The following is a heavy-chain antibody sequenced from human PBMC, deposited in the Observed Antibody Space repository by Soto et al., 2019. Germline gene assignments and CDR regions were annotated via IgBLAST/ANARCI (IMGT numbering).Heavy chain of an antibody. V-gene: IGHV3-23*01. CDR3: AKEGLGIKFDY. D-gene: IGHD1-26*01. J-gene: IGHJ4*02. CDR1: GFPFSSYG. Sequence: PGGSLRLPCEASGFPFSSYGMSWVRQAPGRGLEWVSYISYSGTNTDYADSVMGRFTISRDNSKKTLYLQMDSLRADDTAVYYCAKEGLGIKFDYWGQGARVTVSS. CDR2: ISYSGTNT.